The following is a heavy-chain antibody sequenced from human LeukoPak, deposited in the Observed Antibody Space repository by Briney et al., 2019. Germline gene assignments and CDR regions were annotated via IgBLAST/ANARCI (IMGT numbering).Heavy chain of an antibody. CDR2: ISYDGSNK. J-gene: IGHJ4*02. CDR3: AKDLWELKYFDY. CDR1: GFTFTSYA. D-gene: IGHD1-26*01. Sequence: GGSLRLSCAASGFTFTSYAMHWVRQAPGKGLEWVAIISYDGSNKYCADSVKGRFTISRDNSKNTLYLQMNSLRAEDTAVCYCAKDLWELKYFDYWGQGTLVTVSS. V-gene: IGHV3-30-3*01.